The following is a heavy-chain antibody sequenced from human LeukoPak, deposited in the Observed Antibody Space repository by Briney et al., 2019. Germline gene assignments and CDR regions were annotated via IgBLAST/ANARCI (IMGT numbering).Heavy chain of an antibody. CDR2: IYSGGST. Sequence: GGSLRLSCAASGFTVSSNYMSWVRQAPGKGLEWVSVIYSGGSTYYADSVKGRFTISRDNSKNTLYLQMNSLRVEDTAVYYCARDFCSAGSCYPDNWGQRTLVTVSS. CDR3: ARDFCSAGSCYPDN. V-gene: IGHV3-66*01. J-gene: IGHJ4*02. D-gene: IGHD2-15*01. CDR1: GFTVSSNY.